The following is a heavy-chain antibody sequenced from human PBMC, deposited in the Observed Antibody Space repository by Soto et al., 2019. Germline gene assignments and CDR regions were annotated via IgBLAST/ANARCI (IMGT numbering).Heavy chain of an antibody. D-gene: IGHD4-17*01. CDR3: TTSTVDYYYYGMDV. V-gene: IGHV3-15*07. CDR2: IKSKLDGGTI. CDR1: GFTFSNAW. J-gene: IGHJ6*02. Sequence: GGSLRLSCAASGFTFSNAWMKWVRQAPGKGLEWVGRIKSKLDGGTIDYAAPVKGRFTISRDDSKNTLYLQMSSLKIEDTAVYYCTTSTVDYYYYGMDVWGQGTTVTVSS.